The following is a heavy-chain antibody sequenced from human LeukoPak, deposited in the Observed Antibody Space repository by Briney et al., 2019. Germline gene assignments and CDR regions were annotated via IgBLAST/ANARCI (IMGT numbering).Heavy chain of an antibody. J-gene: IGHJ4*02. Sequence: SETLSLTCTVSGGSIISSYSYWGWIRQSPGKGLEWIGSVFHSGDTYYKPSLRSRLTISVDASKNQFSLKLTSVTAADTAVYHCARRGSVGGNPVLDYWGRGTLVTVSS. D-gene: IGHD4-23*01. CDR2: VFHSGDT. V-gene: IGHV4-39*01. CDR1: GGSIISSYSY. CDR3: ARRGSVGGNPVLDY.